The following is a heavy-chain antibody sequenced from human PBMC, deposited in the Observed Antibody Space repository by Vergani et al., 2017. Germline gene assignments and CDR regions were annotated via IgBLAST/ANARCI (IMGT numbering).Heavy chain of an antibody. CDR2: ISYDGSNK. J-gene: IGHJ6*03. V-gene: IGHV3-30-3*01. Sequence: QVQLVESGGGVVQPGRSLRLSCAASRFTFSSYTMHWVRQAPGKGLEWVAVISYDGSNKYYADSVKGRFTISRDNSKNTLYLQMNSLRAEDTAVYYCARDSRDGYKDYYYYMDVWSKGTTVTVSS. CDR3: ARDSRDGYKDYYYYMDV. D-gene: IGHD5-24*01. CDR1: RFTFSSYT.